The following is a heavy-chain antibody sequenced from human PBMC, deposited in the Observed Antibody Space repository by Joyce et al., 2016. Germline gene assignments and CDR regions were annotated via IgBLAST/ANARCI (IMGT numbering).Heavy chain of an antibody. CDR2: ISGTSYYI. D-gene: IGHD3-16*01. V-gene: IGHV3-21*01. Sequence: QLVESGGGVVKPGGSLRLSCEASGSTFSISSRSWFRQGQGKGREWVAAISGTSYYIFHAETVRGRFTVSRDNAKKTLYLQMNSLRAEDSAVFYCARGGISYYYAMDVWGQGTTVTVSS. CDR3: ARGGISYYYAMDV. J-gene: IGHJ6*02. CDR1: GSTFSISS.